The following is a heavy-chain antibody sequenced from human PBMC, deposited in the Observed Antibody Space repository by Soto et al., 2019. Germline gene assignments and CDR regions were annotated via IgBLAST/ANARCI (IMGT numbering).Heavy chain of an antibody. Sequence: ASVKVSCKASGYTFNNYHMHWVRQAPGQGLEWMGIINPSSGTTTYAQKFQGRVNMTRDTSTTTVYMELSILTSGDTAVYYCATAGTVMYTGVQYYFDYWGQGTPVTVSS. CDR3: ATAGTVMYTGVQYYFDY. D-gene: IGHD3-16*01. CDR1: GYTFNNYH. J-gene: IGHJ4*02. V-gene: IGHV1-46*02. CDR2: INPSSGTT.